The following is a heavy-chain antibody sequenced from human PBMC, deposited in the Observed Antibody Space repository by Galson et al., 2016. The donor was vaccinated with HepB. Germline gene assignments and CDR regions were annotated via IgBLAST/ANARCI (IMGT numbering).Heavy chain of an antibody. CDR1: GYSFTNYW. CDR3: ARHREYSNSWYIDY. J-gene: IGHJ4*02. D-gene: IGHD6-13*01. Sequence: QSGAEVKRPGESLKISCKGSGYSFTNYWIGWVRQMPGKGLEWMGIIFPGDSDTRYSPSFQGQVTISADKSISTAYLQWSSLKASDTAIYYCARHREYSNSWYIDYWGQGTLVTVSS. CDR2: IFPGDSDT. V-gene: IGHV5-51*01.